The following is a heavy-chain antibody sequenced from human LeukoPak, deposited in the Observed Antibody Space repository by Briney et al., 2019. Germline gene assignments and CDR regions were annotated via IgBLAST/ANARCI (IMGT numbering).Heavy chain of an antibody. J-gene: IGHJ5*02. CDR1: GFSFSSYA. CDR3: AKEAYSYENWFDP. V-gene: IGHV3-23*01. CDR2: ISGSGDNT. D-gene: IGHD3-22*01. Sequence: PGGSLRLSCAASGFSFSSYAMSWVRQAPGKGLEWVSSISGSGDNTYYAESVKGRFTISRDNSKNTLYLQMNSLRAEDTALYYCAKEAYSYENWFDPWGQGTLVTVSS.